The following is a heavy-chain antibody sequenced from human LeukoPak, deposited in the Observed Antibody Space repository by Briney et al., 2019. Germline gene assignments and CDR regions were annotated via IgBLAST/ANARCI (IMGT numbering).Heavy chain of an antibody. CDR3: ARAPYTSGFYFFDP. Sequence: SETLSLTCTVPGGSISSGSYYWSWIRRPPGKGLEWIGYVYYSGSTTYNPSLKSRVTISVDTSKNQFSLKLSSVTAADTAVYYCARAPYTSGFYFFDPWGQGTLVTVSS. CDR2: VYYSGST. V-gene: IGHV4-61*01. CDR1: GGSISSGSYY. D-gene: IGHD3-22*01. J-gene: IGHJ5*02.